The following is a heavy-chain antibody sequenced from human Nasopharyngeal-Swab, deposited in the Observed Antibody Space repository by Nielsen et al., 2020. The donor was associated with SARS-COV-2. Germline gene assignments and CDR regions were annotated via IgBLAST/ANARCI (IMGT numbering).Heavy chain of an antibody. CDR1: GYTFTSYA. CDR2: INAGNGNT. CDR3: ARDGSSGGATSAFDI. V-gene: IGHV1-3*01. D-gene: IGHD1-26*01. J-gene: IGHJ3*02. Sequence: ASVKVSCKASGYTFTSYAMHWVRQAPGQRLEWMGWINAGNGNTKYSQKFQGRVTMTRDTSTSTVYMELSSLRSEDTAVYYCARDGSSGGATSAFDIWGQGTMVTVS.